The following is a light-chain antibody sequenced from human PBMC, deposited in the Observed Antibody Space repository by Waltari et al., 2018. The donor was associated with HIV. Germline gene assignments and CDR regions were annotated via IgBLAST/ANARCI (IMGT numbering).Light chain of an antibody. V-gene: IGKV3-20*01. Sequence: DNVLPPSPGPLSLSPGERATLSCRASQFVTNINLAWYQQRPGQAPRLLIRGASSRAAGMTDRCSGSESGTDFTLSISRLEPEDFAVYVCQQYGSSRTFGGGTKVEIK. CDR1: QFVTNIN. CDR3: QQYGSSRT. CDR2: GAS. J-gene: IGKJ4*01.